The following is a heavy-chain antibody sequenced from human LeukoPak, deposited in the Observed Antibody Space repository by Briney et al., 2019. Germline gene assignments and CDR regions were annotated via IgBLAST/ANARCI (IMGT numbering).Heavy chain of an antibody. CDR2: ITKDSDRI. D-gene: IGHD3-10*01. CDR1: GFFFGGHA. J-gene: IGHJ4*02. Sequence: GGSLRLSCEASGFFFGGHAMNWLRQAPGKGLEWISFITKDSDRIHYAESVEGRFTVSRDNAKNSLYLQMSSLRVEDTAIYYCARYHLGSYLKDPSDHWGQGSVVTVSS. V-gene: IGHV3-48*01. CDR3: ARYHLGSYLKDPSDH.